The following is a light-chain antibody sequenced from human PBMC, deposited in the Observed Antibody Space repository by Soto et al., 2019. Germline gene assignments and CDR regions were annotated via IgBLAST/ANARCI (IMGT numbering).Light chain of an antibody. J-gene: IGLJ1*01. V-gene: IGLV2-8*01. CDR1: SSDVGGYNY. CDR2: EVS. CDR3: SSYAGSNNPPYV. Sequence: QPVLTQPPSASGSPGQSGTLSCTGTSSDVGGYNYVSWYQQHPGKAPKLMIYEVSKRPSGVPDRFSGSKSGNTASLTVSGLQAEDEADYYCSSYAGSNNPPYVFGTGTKVTVL.